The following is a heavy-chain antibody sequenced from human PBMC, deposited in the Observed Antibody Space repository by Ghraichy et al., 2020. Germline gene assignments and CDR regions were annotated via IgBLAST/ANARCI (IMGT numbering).Heavy chain of an antibody. Sequence: ASVKVSCKTSGYTFTSYYMHWVRQAPGQGLEWMGVINPSGDSTNYAQKFLDRVTLTRDTSTSTVYMELSSLISEDTAVYYCARGSMIVVVGYDMDVWGQGTTVTVSS. V-gene: IGHV1-46*01. CDR2: INPSGDST. CDR3: ARGSMIVVVGYDMDV. J-gene: IGHJ6*02. D-gene: IGHD3-22*01. CDR1: GYTFTSYY.